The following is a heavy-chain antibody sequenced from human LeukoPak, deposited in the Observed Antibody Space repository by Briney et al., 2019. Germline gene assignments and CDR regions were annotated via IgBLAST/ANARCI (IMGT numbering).Heavy chain of an antibody. CDR3: AKDPGLRYFDWLFSGFDY. D-gene: IGHD3-9*01. Sequence: GGSLRLSCAASGLTFSSYAMSWVRQAPGKGLEWVSAISGSGGSTYYAGSVKGRFTISRDNSKNTLYLQMNSLRAEDTAVYYCAKDPGLRYFDWLFSGFDYWGQGTLVTVSS. CDR2: ISGSGGST. V-gene: IGHV3-23*01. CDR1: GLTFSSYA. J-gene: IGHJ4*02.